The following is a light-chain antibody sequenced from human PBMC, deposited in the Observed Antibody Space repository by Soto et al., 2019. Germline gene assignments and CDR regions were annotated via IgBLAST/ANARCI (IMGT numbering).Light chain of an antibody. CDR3: SSYTSGSTLVV. J-gene: IGLJ2*01. CDR1: SSDVGAYNY. Sequence: QSALTQPASVSGSPGQSITISCTGSSSDVGAYNYVSWYQQHPGKAPRLMIYEGTNRPSGVSNRFSGSKSGNTASLTISGLRAEDEADYDCSSYTSGSTLVVFGGGTKVTVL. CDR2: EGT. V-gene: IGLV2-14*01.